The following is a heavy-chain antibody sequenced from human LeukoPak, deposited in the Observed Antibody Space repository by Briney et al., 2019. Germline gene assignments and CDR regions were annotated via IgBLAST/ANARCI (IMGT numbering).Heavy chain of an antibody. V-gene: IGHV3-64*01. CDR3: ARGPSSGYYYGWFDP. J-gene: IGHJ5*02. CDR2: ISSNGGST. D-gene: IGHD3-22*01. CDR1: GFTLSSYA. Sequence: GGSLRLSCAASGFTLSSYAMHWVRQAPGKGLEYVSAISSNGGSTYYANSVKGRFTISRDNSKNTLYLQMGSLRAEDMAVYYCARGPSSGYYYGWFDPWGQGTLVTVSS.